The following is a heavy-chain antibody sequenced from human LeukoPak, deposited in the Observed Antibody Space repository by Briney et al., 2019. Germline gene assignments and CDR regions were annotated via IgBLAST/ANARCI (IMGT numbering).Heavy chain of an antibody. CDR3: AKDIYSGYDSSGYFDY. V-gene: IGHV3-9*01. D-gene: IGHD5-12*01. Sequence: GMSLRLSGAGSGFTIDDYAMHWVRQAPGKGLEWVSGISLNSGSIGYADSVKGRFTISRDNAKNSLYLQMNSLRAEDTALYYCAKDIYSGYDSSGYFDYWGQGTLVTVSS. J-gene: IGHJ4*02. CDR2: ISLNSGSI. CDR1: GFTIDDYA.